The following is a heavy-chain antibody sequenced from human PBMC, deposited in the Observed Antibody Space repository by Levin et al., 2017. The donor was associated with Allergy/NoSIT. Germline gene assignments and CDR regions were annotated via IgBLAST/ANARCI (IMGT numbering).Heavy chain of an antibody. Sequence: ASVKVSCKASGYTFTGYYMHWVRQAPGQGLEWMGWINPNSGGTNYAQKFQGRVTMTRDTSISTAYMELSRLRSDDTAVYYCAAPYSSSWNDAFDIWGQGTMVTVSS. J-gene: IGHJ3*02. V-gene: IGHV1-2*02. CDR3: AAPYSSSWNDAFDI. D-gene: IGHD6-13*01. CDR2: INPNSGGT. CDR1: GYTFTGYY.